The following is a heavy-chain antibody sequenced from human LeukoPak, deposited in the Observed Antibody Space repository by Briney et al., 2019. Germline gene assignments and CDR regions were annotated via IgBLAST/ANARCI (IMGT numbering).Heavy chain of an antibody. Sequence: PSETLSLNCTVSGGSISSGTFSWGWIRQPPGKGLEWIGSLRYSGDTKYNPSLKSRLTMSTGTSKKQFSLKLNSVTAADTAVYYCYLREQVSTHSWGQGTLVTVSS. J-gene: IGHJ4*02. CDR1: GGSISSGTFS. D-gene: IGHD1/OR15-1a*01. V-gene: IGHV4-39*01. CDR3: YLREQVSTHS. CDR2: LRYSGDT.